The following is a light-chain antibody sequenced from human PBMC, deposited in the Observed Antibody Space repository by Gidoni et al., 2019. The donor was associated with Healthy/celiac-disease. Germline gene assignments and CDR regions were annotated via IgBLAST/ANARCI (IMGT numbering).Light chain of an antibody. V-gene: IGKV3-20*01. Sequence: EIVLTQSPGTLSLSPGERATLSCRASQSISSSYLAWHQQKPGQAPRLLIYGASSRATGIPDRFSGSGSGTDFTLTISRLEPEDFAVYYCQQYVTFGQXTKVEIK. CDR2: GAS. CDR3: QQYVT. J-gene: IGKJ1*01. CDR1: QSISSSY.